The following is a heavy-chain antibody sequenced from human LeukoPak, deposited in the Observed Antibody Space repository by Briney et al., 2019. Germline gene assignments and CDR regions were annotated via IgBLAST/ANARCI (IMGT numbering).Heavy chain of an antibody. CDR2: ISGVGGST. CDR3: ARGLNYDFWSGPPGDYYYMDV. Sequence: GGSLRLSXAASGFTFDDYAMHWVRQAPGKGLEWVSLISGVGGSTYYADSVKGRFTISRDNSKNSLYLQMNSLRTEDTALYYCARGLNYDFWSGPPGDYYYMDVWGKGTTVTVSS. J-gene: IGHJ6*03. V-gene: IGHV3-43*02. D-gene: IGHD3-3*01. CDR1: GFTFDDYA.